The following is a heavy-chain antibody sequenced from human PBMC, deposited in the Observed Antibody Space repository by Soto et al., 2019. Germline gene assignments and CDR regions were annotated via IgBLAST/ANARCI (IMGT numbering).Heavy chain of an antibody. J-gene: IGHJ4*02. CDR2: TYYNGNA. CDR1: GGSIDRSNYY. CDR3: ARHFVAVVIKGWGY. D-gene: IGHD3-10*01. V-gene: IGHV4-39*01. Sequence: SETLSLTCNVSGGSIDRSNYYWDWLRQPPGKGLEWIGTTYYNGNAYYNPSFRSRVFMSVDTSKNQFSLKLISVTAADTAVYYCARHFVAVVIKGWGYWGQGKLVTVS.